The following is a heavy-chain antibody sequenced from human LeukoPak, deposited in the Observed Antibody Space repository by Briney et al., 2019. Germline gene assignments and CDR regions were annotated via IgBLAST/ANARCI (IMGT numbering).Heavy chain of an antibody. D-gene: IGHD3-10*01. V-gene: IGHV4-34*01. J-gene: IGHJ4*02. CDR1: GGSFSGYY. CDR2: INHSGST. Sequence: SETLSLTCAVYGGSFSGYYWSWIRQPPGKGLEWIGDINHSGSTNYNPSLKSRVTISVDTSKNQFSLKLSSVTAADTAVYYCARGSPMVRGPIYFDYWGQGTLVTVSS. CDR3: ARGSPMVRGPIYFDY.